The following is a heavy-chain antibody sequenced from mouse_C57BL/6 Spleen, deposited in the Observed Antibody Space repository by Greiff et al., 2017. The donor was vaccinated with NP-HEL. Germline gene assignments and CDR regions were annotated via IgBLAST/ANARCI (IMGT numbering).Heavy chain of an antibody. CDR2: ISYDGSN. J-gene: IGHJ3*01. D-gene: IGHD2-4*01. V-gene: IGHV3-6*01. Sequence: EVQVVESGPGLVKPSQSLSLTCSVTGYSITSGYYWNWIRQFPGNKLEWMGYISYDGSNNYHPSLKNRISITRDTSKNQFFLKLNSVTTEDTATYYCARGGRNYDYAAWFAYWGQGTLVTVSA. CDR1: GYSITSGYY. CDR3: ARGGRNYDYAAWFAY.